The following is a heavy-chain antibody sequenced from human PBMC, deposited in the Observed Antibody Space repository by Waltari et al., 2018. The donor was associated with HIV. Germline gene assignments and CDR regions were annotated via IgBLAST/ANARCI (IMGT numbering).Heavy chain of an antibody. D-gene: IGHD3-22*01. J-gene: IGHJ3*02. Sequence: EVQLVQSGAEVRKSGESLKISCKASGYPFTNYWIALLRQMSGEGLEWMGIIYPFDSDTRYNPSFEGQITISVDKSLASAYLEWSNLNASDAAIYYCARLFYYDTTGYINNAFDIWGQGTVVTVS. CDR2: IYPFDSDT. CDR1: GYPFTNYW. CDR3: ARLFYYDTTGYINNAFDI. V-gene: IGHV5-51*03.